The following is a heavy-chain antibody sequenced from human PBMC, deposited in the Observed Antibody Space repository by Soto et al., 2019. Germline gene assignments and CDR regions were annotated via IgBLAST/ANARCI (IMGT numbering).Heavy chain of an antibody. CDR2: LSWDRGRT. CDR1: GFTFDYYA. Sequence: GGSPRISCAASGFTFDYYAMHGVRQAPWQGLEWVSILSWDRGRTYYADSVRGRFIVSRDSSKNSLYLQMSSLRVEDTALYYCAKDVCSGSTTSCYTRLDVWGQGAMGTVYS. V-gene: IGHV3-43D*04. CDR3: AKDVCSGSTTSCYTRLDV. J-gene: IGHJ6*02. D-gene: IGHD2-2*02.